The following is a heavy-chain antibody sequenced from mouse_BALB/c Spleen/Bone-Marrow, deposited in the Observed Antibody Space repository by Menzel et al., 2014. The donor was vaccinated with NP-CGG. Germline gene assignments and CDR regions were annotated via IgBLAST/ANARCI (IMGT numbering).Heavy chain of an antibody. J-gene: IGHJ3*01. CDR2: IDPANGNT. CDR1: GFNIKDTY. D-gene: IGHD2-14*01. V-gene: IGHV14-3*02. CDR3: ARGYDEGFAY. Sequence: VHVKQPGAELVKPGASVKLSCTASGFNIKDTYMHWVKQRPEQGLEWIGRIDPANGNTKYDPKFQGKATITADTSSNTAYLQLSSLTSEDTAVYYCARGYDEGFAYWGQGTLVTVSA.